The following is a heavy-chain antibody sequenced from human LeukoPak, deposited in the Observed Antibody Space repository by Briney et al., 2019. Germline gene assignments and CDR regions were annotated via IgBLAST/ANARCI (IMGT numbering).Heavy chain of an antibody. D-gene: IGHD3-22*01. J-gene: IGHJ4*02. CDR2: IKQDGNEK. CDR1: GFTFTNYW. Sequence: PGGSLRLSCAASGFTFTNYWMSWVRQAPGTGLEWVANIKQDGNEKYYVDSVRGRFTISRDNAKNSLYLQMNSLRAEDTAVFYCARDLDDSSGYSTDYWGQGTLVTVSS. V-gene: IGHV3-7*01. CDR3: ARDLDDSSGYSTDY.